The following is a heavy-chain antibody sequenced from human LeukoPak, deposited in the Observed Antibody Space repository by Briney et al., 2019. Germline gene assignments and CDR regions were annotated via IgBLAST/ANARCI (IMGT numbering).Heavy chain of an antibody. CDR1: GISFNNYA. CDR2: FIGSSGST. Sequence: GGSLRLSCVASGISFNNYAMNWVRQSPGKGLEWFSLFIGSSGSTFYADSVKGRFTISRDKSKNTLYLQMNSLRAEDTAVYYCAKGAYDYIEIAYFDYWGQGSLVTVSS. D-gene: IGHD5-12*01. CDR3: AKGAYDYIEIAYFDY. J-gene: IGHJ4*02. V-gene: IGHV3-23*01.